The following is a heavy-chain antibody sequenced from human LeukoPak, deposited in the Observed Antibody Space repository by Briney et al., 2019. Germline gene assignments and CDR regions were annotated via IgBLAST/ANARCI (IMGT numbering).Heavy chain of an antibody. CDR1: GFTFSTYW. CDR3: ARCRGGWSRGS. V-gene: IGHV3-7*01. Sequence: TGGSLRLSCAASGFTFSTYWMSWVRQAPGKGLEWVANIKQDGSDKYYVDSVKGRFTISRDNAKNSLYLQMNSLRAEDTAVYYCARCRGGWSRGSWGQGTLVTVSS. D-gene: IGHD6-19*01. J-gene: IGHJ5*02. CDR2: IKQDGSDK.